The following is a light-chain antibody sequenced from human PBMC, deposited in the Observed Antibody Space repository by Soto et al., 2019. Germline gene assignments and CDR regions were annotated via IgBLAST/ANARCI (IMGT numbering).Light chain of an antibody. V-gene: IGLV2-14*01. Sequence: QSALTQPASVSGSPGQSITISCTGTSSDVGSYNYVSWYQQHPGKAPKLMIYEVSKRPSGVSNRFSGSKSGNTASLTISGLQTEDEADYYCISYTSSSTLEVVFGGGTKLTVL. CDR3: ISYTSSSTLEVV. CDR1: SSDVGSYNY. J-gene: IGLJ2*01. CDR2: EVS.